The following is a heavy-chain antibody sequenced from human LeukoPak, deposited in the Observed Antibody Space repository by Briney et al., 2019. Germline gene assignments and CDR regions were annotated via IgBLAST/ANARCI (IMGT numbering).Heavy chain of an antibody. J-gene: IGHJ4*02. Sequence: SGGSLRLSCAASGFTYSSYNMNWVPQAPGKGVEWVSSISSSSSYVYYADSVKGRFTVSRDNAKTSLYLQMNSLRAEDTAVYYCARRDSGSRGFDAGGQGTLVTVSS. V-gene: IGHV3-21*01. CDR1: GFTYSSYN. D-gene: IGHD3-10*01. CDR2: ISSSSSYV. CDR3: ARRDSGSRGFDA.